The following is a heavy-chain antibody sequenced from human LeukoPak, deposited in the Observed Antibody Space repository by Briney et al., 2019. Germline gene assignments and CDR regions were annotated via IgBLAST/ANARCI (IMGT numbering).Heavy chain of an antibody. Sequence: PSETLSLTCTVSGGSFGNYYWSWIRQPPGKGLEWIAYIYDSGTTNYNPSLKSRVTISVDTSKNQFSLKLSSVTAADTAVYYCARLSRDILTVYYFDYWGQGTLVTVSS. D-gene: IGHD3-9*01. V-gene: IGHV4-59*12. CDR1: GGSFGNYY. CDR3: ARLSRDILTVYYFDY. J-gene: IGHJ4*02. CDR2: IYDSGTT.